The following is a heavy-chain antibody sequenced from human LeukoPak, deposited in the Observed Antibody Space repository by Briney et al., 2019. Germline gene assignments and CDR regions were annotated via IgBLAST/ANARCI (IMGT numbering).Heavy chain of an antibody. V-gene: IGHV1-2*02. J-gene: IGHJ4*02. CDR2: INPNSGGT. CDR1: GYTFTGYY. Sequence: ASVKVSCKASGYTFTGYYMHWVRQAPGQGLEWMGWINPNSGGTNYAQKFQGRVTMTRDTSISTAYMELSRLRSDDTAVYYCARGESPSRSYSSGWYYYWGQGTLVTVSS. D-gene: IGHD6-19*01. CDR3: ARGESPSRSYSSGWYYY.